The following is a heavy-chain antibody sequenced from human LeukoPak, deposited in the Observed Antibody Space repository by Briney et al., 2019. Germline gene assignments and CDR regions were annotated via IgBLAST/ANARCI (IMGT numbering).Heavy chain of an antibody. CDR1: GFTFTSHW. CDR3: ATGRNCPTCYLPDY. D-gene: IGHD2-2*01. V-gene: IGHV3-7*01. Sequence: GGSLRLSCATSGFTFTSHWMNWVRQAPGKGLEWVANINQDGGEKYFLDSVKGRFTISRDNAMNSFYLQMNSLRAEDTALYYCATGRNCPTCYLPDYWGQGTLVTVSS. J-gene: IGHJ4*02. CDR2: INQDGGEK.